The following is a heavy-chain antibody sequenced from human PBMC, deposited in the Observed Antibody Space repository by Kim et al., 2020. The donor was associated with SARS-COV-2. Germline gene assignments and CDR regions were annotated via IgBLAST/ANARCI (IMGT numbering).Heavy chain of an antibody. J-gene: IGHJ3*02. CDR1: GYTFTSYA. Sequence: ASVKVSCKASGYTFTSYAMHWVRQAPGQRLEWMGWINAGNGNTKYSQKFQGRVTITRDTSASTAYMELSSLRSEDTAVYYCARGGLQDDDAFDIWGQGTMVTVSS. D-gene: IGHD2-15*01. CDR3: ARGGLQDDDAFDI. CDR2: INAGNGNT. V-gene: IGHV1-3*01.